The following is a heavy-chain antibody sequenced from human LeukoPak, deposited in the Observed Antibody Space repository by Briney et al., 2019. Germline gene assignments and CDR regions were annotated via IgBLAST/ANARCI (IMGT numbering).Heavy chain of an antibody. J-gene: IGHJ5*02. CDR1: GFTFSNFW. Sequence: GGSLRLSCAASGFTFSNFWMSWVRLAPGKGLEWVGRIKSKTDGGTTDYAAPVKGRFTISRDDSKNTLYLQMNSLKTDDTAVYYCTTILVGATGIWFDPWGQGTLVTVSS. D-gene: IGHD1-26*01. CDR3: TTILVGATGIWFDP. CDR2: IKSKTDGGTT. V-gene: IGHV3-15*01.